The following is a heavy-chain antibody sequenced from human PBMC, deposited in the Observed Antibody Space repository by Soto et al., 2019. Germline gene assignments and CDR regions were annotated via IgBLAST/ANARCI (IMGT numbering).Heavy chain of an antibody. CDR3: AKDRSYGSAYYGMDV. V-gene: IGHV3-23*01. J-gene: IGHJ6*02. D-gene: IGHD3-10*01. Sequence: QAGGSLRLSCAASGFTFSSYAMSWVRQAPGKGLEWVSAISGSGGSTYYADSVKGRFTISRDNSKNTLYLQMNSLRAEDTAVYYCAKDRSYGSAYYGMDVWGQGTKVTVSS. CDR2: ISGSGGST. CDR1: GFTFSSYA.